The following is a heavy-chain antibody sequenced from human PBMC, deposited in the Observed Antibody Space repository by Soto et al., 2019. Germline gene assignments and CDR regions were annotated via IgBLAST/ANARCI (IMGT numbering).Heavy chain of an antibody. CDR2: IFYSGIT. CDR1: DGSISSTSCH. Sequence: NHSETMSLTCSVADGSISSTSCHWGWIRKPPGKGLEWIGSIFYSGITYFNSSLKTRVTISVDTSKSQFSPKLSSVTAADTAVYYCARQPVGYCSGGSCYTQIIDYWGRGTLVTVSS. V-gene: IGHV4-39*01. J-gene: IGHJ4*02. CDR3: ARQPVGYCSGGSCYTQIIDY. D-gene: IGHD2-15*01.